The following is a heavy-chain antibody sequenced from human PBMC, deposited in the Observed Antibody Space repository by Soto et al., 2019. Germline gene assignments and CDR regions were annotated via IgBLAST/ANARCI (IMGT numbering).Heavy chain of an antibody. V-gene: IGHV1-8*01. CDR2: MNPNSGNT. CDR3: ARGLGYCSSPCGAFDI. J-gene: IGHJ3*02. CDR1: GYTFTSYD. D-gene: IGHD2-2*01. Sequence: EASVKVSCKASGYTFTSYDINWVRQATGQGLEWMGWMNPNSGNTGYAQKFQGRVTMTRNTSISTAYMELSSLRSEDTAVYYCARGLGYCSSPCGAFDIWGQGTMVTVSS.